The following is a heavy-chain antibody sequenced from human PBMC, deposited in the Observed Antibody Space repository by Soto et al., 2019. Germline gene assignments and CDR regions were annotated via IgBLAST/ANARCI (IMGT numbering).Heavy chain of an antibody. CDR1: GLTFTNAW. J-gene: IGHJ4*02. CDR2: IKSHTDGGTT. D-gene: IGHD6-25*01. CDR3: ATAPGYWASAPLDY. V-gene: IGHV3-15*07. Sequence: EVHLVESGGGLVKPGGSLRLSCAVSGLTFTNAWMNWVRQAPGLGLEWVARIKSHTDGGTTDYAAPLKGRFTISRDDSRNTIFLQMNSLETEDTALYFCATAPGYWASAPLDYWGQGTLVTVSS.